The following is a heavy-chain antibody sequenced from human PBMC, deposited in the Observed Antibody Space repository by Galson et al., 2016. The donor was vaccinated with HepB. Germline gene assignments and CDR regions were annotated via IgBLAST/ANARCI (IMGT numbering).Heavy chain of an antibody. CDR2: ISGSGGSI. Sequence: SLRLSCAASGFPFSTYGMSWVRQAPGKGLEWVSGISGSGGSICSADSVKGRFTISRDNSKNTLYLQMNSLRADDTAVYYCAKKSLVAGTATYVFDNWGQGTLVTVSS. V-gene: IGHV3-23*01. D-gene: IGHD6-19*01. CDR1: GFPFSTYG. CDR3: AKKSLVAGTATYVFDN. J-gene: IGHJ4*02.